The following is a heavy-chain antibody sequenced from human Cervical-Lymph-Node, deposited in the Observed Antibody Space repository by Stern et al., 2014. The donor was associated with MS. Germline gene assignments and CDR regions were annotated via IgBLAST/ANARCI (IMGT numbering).Heavy chain of an antibody. CDR1: GGGFSKYA. J-gene: IGHJ4*02. D-gene: IGHD4-11*01. CDR2: FYPSDSDI. CDR3: ATSLDADYIGYFDS. V-gene: IGHV5-51*03. Sequence: EVQLVESGAEVKKPGESLKISCRNSGGGFSKYAIAWVRQMPGEGLEWMGMFYPSDSDIRYSPSFQGQVTISADQSISTAYLQWSSLKASDTAIYYCATSLDADYIGYFDSWGQGTLVTVSS.